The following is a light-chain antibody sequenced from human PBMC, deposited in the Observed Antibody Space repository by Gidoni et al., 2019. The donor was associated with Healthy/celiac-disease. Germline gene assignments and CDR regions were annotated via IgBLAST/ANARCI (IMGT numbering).Light chain of an antibody. CDR3: MQALQTPLT. J-gene: IGKJ4*01. V-gene: IGKV2-28*01. Sequence: DIVMTQSPPSLPVTPGEPASNSCRSSQSLLHSNGYNYLDWYLQKPGQSPQLLIYLGSNRASGVPDRFSGSGSGTDFTLKISRVEAEDVGVYYCMQALQTPLTFGGGTKVEIK. CDR1: QSLLHSNGYNY. CDR2: LGS.